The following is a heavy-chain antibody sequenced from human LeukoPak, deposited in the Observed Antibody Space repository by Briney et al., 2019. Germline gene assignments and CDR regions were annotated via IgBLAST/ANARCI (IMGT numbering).Heavy chain of an antibody. V-gene: IGHV1-2*02. D-gene: IGHD3-10*01. J-gene: IGHJ4*02. CDR2: INPNSGGT. Sequence: ASVKVSCKASGYTFTGYYMHWVRQAPGRGLEWMGWINPNSGGTNYAQKFQGRVTMTRDTSISTAYMELSRLRSDDTAVYYCARFRWFGEGFDYWGQGTLVTVSS. CDR3: ARFRWFGEGFDY. CDR1: GYTFTGYY.